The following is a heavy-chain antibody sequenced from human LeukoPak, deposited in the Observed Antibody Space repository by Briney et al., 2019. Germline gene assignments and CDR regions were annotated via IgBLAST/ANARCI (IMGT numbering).Heavy chain of an antibody. V-gene: IGHV4-38-2*02. CDR2: IYNSGST. J-gene: IGHJ4*02. CDR3: ARGRYYFDY. Sequence: SETLSLTCTVSGYSISSGYHWGWIRQPPGKGLEWIGSIYNSGSTYYNPSLQSRVTLSVDTSKNQFSLKLSSVTAADTAVYYCARGRYYFDYWGQGTLVTVSS. CDR1: GYSISSGYH.